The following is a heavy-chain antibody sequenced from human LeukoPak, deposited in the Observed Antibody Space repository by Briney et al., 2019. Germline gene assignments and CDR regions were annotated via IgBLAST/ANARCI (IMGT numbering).Heavy chain of an antibody. D-gene: IGHD5-18*01. V-gene: IGHV4-59*08. CDR3: ARRAPYSYEWSTLGY. J-gene: IGHJ4*02. Sequence: KPSETLSLTCTVSGGSISSYYWSWIRQPPGKGLEWIGYIYYSGSTNYNPSLKSRVTISVDTSKNQFSLKLSSVTAADTAVYYCARRAPYSYEWSTLGYWGQGTLVTVSS. CDR2: IYYSGST. CDR1: GGSISSYY.